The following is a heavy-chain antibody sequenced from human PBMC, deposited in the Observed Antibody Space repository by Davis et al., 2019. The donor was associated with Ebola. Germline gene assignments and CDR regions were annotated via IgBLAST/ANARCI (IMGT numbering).Heavy chain of an antibody. J-gene: IGHJ4*02. CDR3: AKVYSAYEPFDT. CDR1: GYKFIDYY. Sequence: ASVPVSCKTSGYKFIDYYINWVRQAPGQGLAWMGWINPRSGDTNYAQTFQGSVTMTRDASNRTAYMELRGLKSDDTAVYFCAKVYSAYEPFDTWGQGTLVTVS. V-gene: IGHV1-2*02. D-gene: IGHD5-12*01. CDR2: INPRSGDT.